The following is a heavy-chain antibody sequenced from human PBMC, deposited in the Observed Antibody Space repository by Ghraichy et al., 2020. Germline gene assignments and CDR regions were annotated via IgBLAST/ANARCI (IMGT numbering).Heavy chain of an antibody. CDR1: GFTFSSYG. J-gene: IGHJ4*02. CDR3: ARDEELEPLPDY. D-gene: IGHD1-1*01. V-gene: IGHV3-33*01. Sequence: GGSLRLSCAASGFTFSSYGMHWVRQAPGKGLEWVAVIWYDGSNKYYADSVKGRFTISRDNSKNTLYLQMNSLRAEDTAVYYCARDEELEPLPDYWGQGTLVTVSS. CDR2: IWYDGSNK.